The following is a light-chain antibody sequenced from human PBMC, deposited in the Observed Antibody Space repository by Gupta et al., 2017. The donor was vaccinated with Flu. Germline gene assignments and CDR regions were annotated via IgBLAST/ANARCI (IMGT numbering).Light chain of an antibody. J-gene: IGKJ4*01. CDR3: QQANNWQRLT. CDR1: QTVSRY. Sequence: ATLSLAPGERATLSCRASQTVSRYVAWYQQKPGQAPRLLIYDISNRATGIPARFTGSGSGTDFTLTISSLEPEDFAIYYCQQANNWQRLTFGGGTKVEIK. V-gene: IGKV3-11*01. CDR2: DIS.